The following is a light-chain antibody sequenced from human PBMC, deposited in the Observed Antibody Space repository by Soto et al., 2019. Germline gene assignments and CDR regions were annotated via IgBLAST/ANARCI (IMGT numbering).Light chain of an antibody. Sequence: EIVLTQSPGTLSLSPGQRATLSCRASESISRDYLAWYQQRLGQAPRLLIYGASSGATGIPDRFSGSGSGTDFTHTISRLEPEDFAIYYCQQYGGVPYTFGQGTKLEIK. J-gene: IGKJ2*01. CDR2: GAS. V-gene: IGKV3-20*01. CDR3: QQYGGVPYT. CDR1: ESISRDY.